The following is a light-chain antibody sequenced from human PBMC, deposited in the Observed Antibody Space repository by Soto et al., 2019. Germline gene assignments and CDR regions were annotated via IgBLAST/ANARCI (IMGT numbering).Light chain of an antibody. CDR3: HQYDYWPFT. CDR1: QSVSNK. CDR2: ATS. Sequence: EIVLTQSPATLSVSPGETVSLSCRASQSVSNKLAWFQQKPGQAPRFLMSATSTRATGIPARFSGSGSGTEFTLTVSSLQSEDLALYFCHQYDYWPFTFGGGTKVDMK. J-gene: IGKJ4*01. V-gene: IGKV3D-15*01.